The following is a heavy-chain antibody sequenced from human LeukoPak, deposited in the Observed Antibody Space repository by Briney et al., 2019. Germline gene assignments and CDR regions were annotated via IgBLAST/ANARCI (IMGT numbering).Heavy chain of an antibody. CDR1: VFTFSNYD. D-gene: IGHD3-22*01. V-gene: IGHV3-48*02. Sequence: PGGSLRLSCVASVFTFSNYDMKWVRQAPGKGLEWFSYISSGSSNRYYADSVKGRFTISRDNGDNSLFLQMNSLRDEDTAIYYCVRESYDSFYNWGQGTLVTVSS. J-gene: IGHJ4*02. CDR2: ISSGSSNR. CDR3: VRESYDSFYN.